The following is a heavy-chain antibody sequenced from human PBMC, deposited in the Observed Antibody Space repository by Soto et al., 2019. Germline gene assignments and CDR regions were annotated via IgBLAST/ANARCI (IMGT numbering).Heavy chain of an antibody. J-gene: IGHJ6*02. D-gene: IGHD3-16*01. Sequence: QAQLVQSGDEVRKPGSSVKVSCKASGYIFVNYGIAWVRQAPGPGLGWMGWISPYSGNTHYASKVQGRLTMTTDTSTSIAYMDLGSLTSDATSVYYCSMVDNYVTPTPQDVWGQGTAVTVSS. V-gene: IGHV1-18*01. CDR2: ISPYSGNT. CDR1: GYIFVNYG. CDR3: SMVDNYVTPTPQDV.